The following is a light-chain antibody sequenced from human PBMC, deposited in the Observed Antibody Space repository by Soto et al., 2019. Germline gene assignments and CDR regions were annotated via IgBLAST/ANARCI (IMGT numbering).Light chain of an antibody. CDR3: SSYTNSDTLV. Sequence: QSVLTQPPSASGSPGQSVALSCTGTSSDVGGYNYVSWYQQHPGKAPKLMIYEVNKRPSGVPDRFSGSKSGNTASLTVSGLQAEDEADYYCSSYTNSDTLVFGGGTQLTVL. CDR1: SSDVGGYNY. J-gene: IGLJ3*02. CDR2: EVN. V-gene: IGLV2-8*01.